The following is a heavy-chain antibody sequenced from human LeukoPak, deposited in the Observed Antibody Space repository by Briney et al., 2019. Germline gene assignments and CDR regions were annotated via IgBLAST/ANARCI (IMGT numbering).Heavy chain of an antibody. J-gene: IGHJ4*02. CDR1: GVSISGHY. Sequence: KSSETLSLTCSVSGVSISGHYWSWIRLPPGKGLEWIGYISHSGDTRYSPSLKSRVTISLDTSRNQFFLTLNSVTAADTAVYYCARQPISGWDFDYWGQGTLVTVSS. CDR3: ARQPISGWDFDY. V-gene: IGHV4-59*08. CDR2: ISHSGDT. D-gene: IGHD6-19*01.